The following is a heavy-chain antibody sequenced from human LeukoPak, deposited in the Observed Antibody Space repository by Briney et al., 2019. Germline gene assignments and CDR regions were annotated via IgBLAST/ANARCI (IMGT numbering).Heavy chain of an antibody. CDR3: ARETGSTWNAPIDY. CDR1: GFIFSDYY. Sequence: GGSLRLSCAASGFIFSDYYMSWIRQAPGKGLEWISYVSDGGSTKYYADSVKGRFTISRDNDKNSLLLQMDSLRVEDTAIYYCARETGSTWNAPIDYCGQGILVTVSS. D-gene: IGHD6-13*01. J-gene: IGHJ4*02. CDR2: VSDGGSTK. V-gene: IGHV3-11*01.